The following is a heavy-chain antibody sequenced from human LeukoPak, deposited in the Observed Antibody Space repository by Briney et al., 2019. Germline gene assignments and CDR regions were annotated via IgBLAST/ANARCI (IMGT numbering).Heavy chain of an antibody. Sequence: GGSLRLSCTASGFTFSSHWMSWVRQAPGKGLEWVANIKQDGSEKYYVDSVKGRFTISRDNAKNSLYLQMNSLRAKDTAVYYCARVRRLGYFDYWGQGTLVILSS. V-gene: IGHV3-7*01. CDR2: IKQDGSEK. D-gene: IGHD4-17*01. CDR3: ARVRRLGYFDY. CDR1: GFTFSSHW. J-gene: IGHJ4*02.